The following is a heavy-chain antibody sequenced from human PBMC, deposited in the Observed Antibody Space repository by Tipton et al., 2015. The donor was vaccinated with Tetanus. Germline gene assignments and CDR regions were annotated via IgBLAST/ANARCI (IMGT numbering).Heavy chain of an antibody. V-gene: IGHV4-30-4*01. CDR1: GASITSDEYY. J-gene: IGHJ4*02. CDR2: VLNSGKT. CDR3: ARFLSFGSGTYGAR. D-gene: IGHD3-10*01. Sequence: TLSLTCTVSGASITSDEYYRSWIRQSPGRGLESIGYVLNSGKTYYHPSLRRRVIISLDRSKSQFSLKLTSVTAADTAVYYCARFLSFGSGTYGARWGQGALVTVSS.